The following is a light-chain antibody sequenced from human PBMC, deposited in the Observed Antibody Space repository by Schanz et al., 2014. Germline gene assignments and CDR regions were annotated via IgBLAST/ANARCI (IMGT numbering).Light chain of an antibody. CDR1: QSISSW. Sequence: DIQMTQSPSTLSASVGDRVTITCRASQSISSWLAWYQQTPGKAPKLLIYKASSLDSGVPSRFSGSGSGTEFTLTISSLQPDDFATYYCQQYNTYWTFGQGTKVEIK. J-gene: IGKJ1*01. CDR3: QQYNTYWT. CDR2: KAS. V-gene: IGKV1-5*03.